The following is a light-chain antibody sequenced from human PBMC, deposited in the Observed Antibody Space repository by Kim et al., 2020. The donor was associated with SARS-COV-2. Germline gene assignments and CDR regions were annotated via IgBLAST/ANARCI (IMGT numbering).Light chain of an antibody. J-gene: IGLJ3*02. CDR2: SET. CDR1: NNNVSNGV. Sequence: QTAALTCSQHNNNVSNGVAAWLRHPPGHPPKLLSYSETNRPSVISERFSASRSGSTATLSITGLQPEDEADYYLSAWDSSLSAWVFGGVTQLTIL. V-gene: IGLV10-54*01. CDR3: SAWDSSLSAWV.